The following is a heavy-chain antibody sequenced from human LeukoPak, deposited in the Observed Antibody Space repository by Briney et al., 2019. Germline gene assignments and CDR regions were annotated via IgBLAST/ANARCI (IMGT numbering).Heavy chain of an antibody. J-gene: IGHJ6*02. CDR1: GFTFSRYW. CDR2: IKEDGSEK. CDR3: ARDGRALLWFGDNYGMDV. Sequence: GGSLRLSCAAFGFTFSRYWMSWVRQAPGKGLEWVANIKEDGSEKYYVESVKGRFTISRDNAKNSLYLQMNSLRAEDTAVYYCARDGRALLWFGDNYGMDVWGQGTTVTVSS. V-gene: IGHV3-7*05. D-gene: IGHD3-10*01.